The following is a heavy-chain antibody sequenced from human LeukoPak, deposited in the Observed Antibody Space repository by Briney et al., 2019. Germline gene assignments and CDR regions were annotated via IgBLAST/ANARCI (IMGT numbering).Heavy chain of an antibody. CDR3: VRVWHTSFDY. J-gene: IGHJ4*02. Sequence: GGSLRLSCGASSFTFSDPYMDWVRQAPGEGLEWVGRIKNKASSYTTDYAASVKGRFTISRDDSKNSLYVQMDSLKIEDTAVFYCVRVWHTSFDYWGQGTLVTVSS. CDR1: SFTFSDPY. CDR2: IKNKASSYTT. D-gene: IGHD2-21*01. V-gene: IGHV3-72*01.